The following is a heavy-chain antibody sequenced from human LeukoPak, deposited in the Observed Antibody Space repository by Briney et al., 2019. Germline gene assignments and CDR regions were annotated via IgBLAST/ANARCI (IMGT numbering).Heavy chain of an antibody. D-gene: IGHD2-15*01. CDR3: ARDRAGYCSGGSCYSVDSFDY. Sequence: PSETLSLTCAVYGGSFSGYYWSWIRQPPGKGLEWIGSIYYSGNTYYNPSLKSRVTISVDTSKNQFSLKLSSVTAADTAVYYCARDRAGYCSGGSCYSVDSFDYWGQGTLVTVSS. CDR2: IYYSGNT. CDR1: GGSFSGYY. J-gene: IGHJ4*02. V-gene: IGHV4-34*01.